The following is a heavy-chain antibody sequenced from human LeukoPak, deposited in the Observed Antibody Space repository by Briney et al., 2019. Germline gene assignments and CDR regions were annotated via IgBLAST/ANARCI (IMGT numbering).Heavy chain of an antibody. CDR1: GGSISSYY. Sequence: SETLSLTCTVSGGSISSYYWSWIRQPPGKGLDWIGYIYYSGSTNYNPSLKSRVTILVDTSKNQFSLKLSSVTAADTAVYYCARDSPIAAAGFFHAFDIWGQGTMVTVSS. CDR3: ARDSPIAAAGFFHAFDI. V-gene: IGHV4-59*01. CDR2: IYYSGST. J-gene: IGHJ3*02. D-gene: IGHD6-13*01.